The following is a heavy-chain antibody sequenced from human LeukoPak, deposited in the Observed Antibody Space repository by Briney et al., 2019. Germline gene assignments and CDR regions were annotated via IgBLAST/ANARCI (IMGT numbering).Heavy chain of an antibody. V-gene: IGHV4-59*01. CDR1: GGSISSYY. CDR2: LYYSGST. D-gene: IGHD6-19*01. CDR3: ARVEYSSGWFNWFDP. J-gene: IGHJ5*02. Sequence: SETLSLTCTVSGGSISSYYWSWLRQPPGKGLEWIGYLYYSGSTNYNPSLKSRVTISVDTSKNQFSLKLSSVTAADTAVYYCARVEYSSGWFNWFDPWGQGTLVTVSS.